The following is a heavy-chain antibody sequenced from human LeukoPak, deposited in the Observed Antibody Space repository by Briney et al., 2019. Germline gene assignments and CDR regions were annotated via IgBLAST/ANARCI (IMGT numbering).Heavy chain of an antibody. CDR1: GGSISSSSHY. V-gene: IGHV4-39*07. J-gene: IGHJ6*03. CDR3: ARAAYYYYYMDV. D-gene: IGHD2-15*01. CDR2: IYYSGST. Sequence: SETLSLTCTVSGGSISSSSHYWGWIRQPPGKGLEWIGSIYYSGSTYYNPSLKSRVTISVDTSKNQFSLKLSSVTAADTAVYYCARAAYYYYYMDVWGKGTTVTVSS.